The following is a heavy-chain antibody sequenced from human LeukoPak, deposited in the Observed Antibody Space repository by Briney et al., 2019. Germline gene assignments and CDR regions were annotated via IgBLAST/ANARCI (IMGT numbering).Heavy chain of an antibody. D-gene: IGHD6-6*01. CDR3: AKDGLKDIGIAARPHDY. V-gene: IGHV3-74*01. CDR2: INSDGSST. CDR1: GFTFSSYW. J-gene: IGHJ4*02. Sequence: PGGSLRLSCAASGFTFSSYWMHWVRQAPGKGLVWVSRINSDGSSTSYADSVKGRFTISRDNAKNTLYLQMNSLRAEDTAVYYCAKDGLKDIGIAARPHDYWGQGTLVTVSS.